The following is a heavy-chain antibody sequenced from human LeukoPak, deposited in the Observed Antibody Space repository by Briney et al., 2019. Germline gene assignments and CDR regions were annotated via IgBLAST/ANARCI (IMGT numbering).Heavy chain of an antibody. Sequence: PGGSLRLSCAASGFTFSSYGMHWVRQAPGKGLEWVAFIRYDGSNKYYADSVKGRFTISRDNSKNTLYLQMNSLRAEDTAVYYCARGLSYCGGDCYPGVSDYWGQGTLVTVSS. D-gene: IGHD2-21*02. CDR3: ARGLSYCGGDCYPGVSDY. V-gene: IGHV3-30*02. CDR2: IRYDGSNK. CDR1: GFTFSSYG. J-gene: IGHJ4*02.